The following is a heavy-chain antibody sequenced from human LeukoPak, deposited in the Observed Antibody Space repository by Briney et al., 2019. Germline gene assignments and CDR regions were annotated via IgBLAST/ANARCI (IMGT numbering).Heavy chain of an antibody. V-gene: IGHV3-74*01. CDR3: ARATYSSGWLREGYYFDY. CDR2: INSDGSST. J-gene: IGHJ4*02. D-gene: IGHD6-19*01. Sequence: GGSLRLSCAASGFTFSSYWMHWVRQAPGKGLVWVSRINSDGSSTSYADSVRGRFSISRDNAKNSLYLQMNSLRAEDTALYYCARATYSSGWLREGYYFDYWGQGTLVTVSS. CDR1: GFTFSSYW.